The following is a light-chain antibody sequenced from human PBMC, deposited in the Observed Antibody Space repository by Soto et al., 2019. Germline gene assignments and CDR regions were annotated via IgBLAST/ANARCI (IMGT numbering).Light chain of an antibody. Sequence: EIVMTQSPATLSVSPGERATLSFRASQSVSSNLAWYQQKPGQAPRLLIYGASSRATGIPDRFSGSGSGTDFTLTISRLEPEDFAVYYCQQYGSSPPGFTFGPGTTGDIK. CDR1: QSVSSN. V-gene: IGKV3-20*01. CDR2: GAS. CDR3: QQYGSSPPGFT. J-gene: IGKJ3*01.